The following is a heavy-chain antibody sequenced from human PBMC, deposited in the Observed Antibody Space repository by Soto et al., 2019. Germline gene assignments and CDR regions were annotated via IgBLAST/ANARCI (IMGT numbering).Heavy chain of an antibody. CDR1: GFPFSNHW. D-gene: IGHD3-22*01. J-gene: IGHJ3*01. CDR2: IKQDGSEK. Sequence: GGSLRLSCAASGFPFSNHWMSWVRQAPGKGLEWVANIKQDGSEKWYVDSVKGRFTISRDNAKKSLYLQMNSLRAEDTAVYFCARGDYYDSSGPFSDAFDVWGQGTLVTVSS. CDR3: ARGDYYDSSGPFSDAFDV. V-gene: IGHV3-7*04.